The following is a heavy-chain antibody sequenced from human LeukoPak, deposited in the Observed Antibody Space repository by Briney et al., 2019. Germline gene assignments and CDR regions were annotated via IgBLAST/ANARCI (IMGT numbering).Heavy chain of an antibody. Sequence: GGSLRLPCAASGFTFSNYAMSWVRQAPGKGLECVSAISGSGGSTYYADSVKGRFTISRDNSKNTLYLQMNSLRAEDTAVYYCAKDPDCTSGICYTFFDYWGQGTLVTVSS. CDR3: AKDPDCTSGICYTFFDY. CDR2: ISGSGGST. D-gene: IGHD2-8*01. CDR1: GFTFSNYA. J-gene: IGHJ4*02. V-gene: IGHV3-23*01.